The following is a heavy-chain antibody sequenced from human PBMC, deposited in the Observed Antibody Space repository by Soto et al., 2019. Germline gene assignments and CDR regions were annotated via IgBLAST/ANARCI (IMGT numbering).Heavy chain of an antibody. CDR1: GFTFDDYA. Sequence: EVPLVESGGGLVQPGRSLRLSCAASGFTFDDYAMHWVRQAPGKGLEWVSGISWNSGSIGYADSVKGRFTISRDNAKNSLYLQMNSLRAEDTALYYCAKAEYSSSSNYYYGMDVWGQGTTVTVSS. D-gene: IGHD6-6*01. J-gene: IGHJ6*02. CDR3: AKAEYSSSSNYYYGMDV. CDR2: ISWNSGSI. V-gene: IGHV3-9*01.